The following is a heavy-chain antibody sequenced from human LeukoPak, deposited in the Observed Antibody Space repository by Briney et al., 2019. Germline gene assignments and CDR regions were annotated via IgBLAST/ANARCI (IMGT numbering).Heavy chain of an antibody. CDR2: IYHSGST. D-gene: IGHD2-15*01. CDR3: ARESPDCSGGSCYSRVFDY. CDR1: GGSISSGGYS. J-gene: IGHJ4*02. V-gene: IGHV4-30-2*01. Sequence: SETLSLTCAVSGGSISSGGYSWSWIRQPPGKGPEWIGYIYHSGSTYYNPSLKSRVTISVDRSKNQFSLKLSSVTAADTAVYYCARESPDCSGGSCYSRVFDYWGQGTLVTSPQ.